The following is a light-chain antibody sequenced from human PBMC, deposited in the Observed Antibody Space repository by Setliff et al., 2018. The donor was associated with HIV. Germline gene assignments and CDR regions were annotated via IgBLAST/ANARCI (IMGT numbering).Light chain of an antibody. V-gene: IGLV2-23*02. CDR2: QVT. CDR3: CSNTGSNTYV. J-gene: IGLJ1*01. Sequence: QSVLAQPASVSGSPGQSITISCTGTSSDVGRYDLVSWYQQHPGKAPKLIIYQVTKRPSGVSNRFSGSKSGNTASLTISGLQAEDEADYYCCSNTGSNTYVFGTGTKVTVL. CDR1: SSDVGRYDL.